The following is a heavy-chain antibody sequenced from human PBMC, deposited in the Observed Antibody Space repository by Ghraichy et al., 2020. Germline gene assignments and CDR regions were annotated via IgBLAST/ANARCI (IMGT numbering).Heavy chain of an antibody. CDR1: GFTFSRYG. CDR2: IIFDGSNK. CDR3: AKGRGFSGNDPWDS. D-gene: IGHD5-12*01. V-gene: IGHV3-30*18. J-gene: IGHJ4*02. Sequence: GGSLRLSCAASGFTFSRYGMHWVRQSPGKGLEWVAIIIFDGSNKLYADSVKGRFTISRDNSKNTLYLQMDGLRVEDTAVYYCAKGRGFSGNDPWDSWGQGTLVTVSS.